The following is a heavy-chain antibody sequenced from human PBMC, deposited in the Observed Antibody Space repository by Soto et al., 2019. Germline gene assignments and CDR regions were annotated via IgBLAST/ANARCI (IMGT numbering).Heavy chain of an antibody. CDR1: GGSISSGDYS. J-gene: IGHJ4*02. CDR2: IYYGGST. D-gene: IGHD3-22*01. V-gene: IGHV4-30-2*01. CDR3: ARVRREYDNSGPVDY. Sequence: SETLSLTCAVSGGSISSGDYSWNWIRQPPGKGLEWIGYIYYGGSTYYNPCLQSRVTMSVDRSRNQFSLKLNSVTAADTAVYYCARVRREYDNSGPVDYWGQGTLVT.